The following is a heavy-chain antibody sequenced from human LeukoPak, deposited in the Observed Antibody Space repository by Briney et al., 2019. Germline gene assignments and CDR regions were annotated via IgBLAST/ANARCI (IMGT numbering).Heavy chain of an antibody. Sequence: SETLSLTCTVSGGSITTYYWSWIRQPPGKGLEWIGEINHSGSTNYNPSLKSRVTISVDTSKNQFSLKLSSVTAADTAVYYCARLKAARTGDYWGQGTLVAVSS. CDR2: INHSGST. J-gene: IGHJ4*02. D-gene: IGHD6-6*01. CDR3: ARLKAARTGDY. V-gene: IGHV4-34*01. CDR1: GGSITTYY.